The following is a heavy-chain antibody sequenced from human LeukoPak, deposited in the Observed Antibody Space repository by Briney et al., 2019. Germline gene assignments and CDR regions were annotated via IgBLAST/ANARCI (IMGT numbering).Heavy chain of an antibody. CDR2: INHSGST. D-gene: IGHD5-24*01. V-gene: IGHV4-31*03. Sequence: PSQTLSLTCTVSGGSISSGGYYWSWIRQHPGKGLEWIGEINHSGSTNYNPSLKSRVTISVDTSKNQFSLKLSSVTAADTAVYYCARGAILGDGYKFWGQGTLVTVSS. CDR3: ARGAILGDGYKF. J-gene: IGHJ4*02. CDR1: GGSISSGGYY.